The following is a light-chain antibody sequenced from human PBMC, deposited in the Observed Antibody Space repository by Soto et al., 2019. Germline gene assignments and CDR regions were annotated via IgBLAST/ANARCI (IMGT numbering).Light chain of an antibody. J-gene: IGKJ5*01. CDR2: GAS. CDR3: QQYNNWPLT. Sequence: IVMTKSPATLSVSPGERATLSCRASQSVSSNLAWYQQKPGQAPRLLIYGASSRATGIPVRFSGSGSGTEFTLTISSLQSEDFAVYYCQQYNNWPLTFGQGTRLEIK. V-gene: IGKV3-15*01. CDR1: QSVSSN.